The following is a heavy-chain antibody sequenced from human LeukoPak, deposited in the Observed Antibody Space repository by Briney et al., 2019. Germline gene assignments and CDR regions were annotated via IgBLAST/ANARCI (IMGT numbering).Heavy chain of an antibody. D-gene: IGHD3-16*02. CDR3: ARDRGIMITFGGVIATGPYFDY. V-gene: IGHV4-39*07. Sequence: SETLSLTCTVSGGSISSSSYYWGWIRQPPGKGLEWIGSIYYSGSTYYNPSLKSRVTISVDTSKNQFSLKLSSVTAADTAVYYCARDRGIMITFGGVIATGPYFDYWGQGTLVTVSS. J-gene: IGHJ4*02. CDR1: GGSISSSSYY. CDR2: IYYSGST.